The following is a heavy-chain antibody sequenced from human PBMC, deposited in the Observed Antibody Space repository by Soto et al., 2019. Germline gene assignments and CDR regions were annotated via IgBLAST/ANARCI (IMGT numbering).Heavy chain of an antibody. Sequence: QVTLKESGPALVKPTETLTLTCTFSGFSLNTDKVGVGWVRQPPGKALEWLALIYWDDDKRYSPYLKSRLTITQDNSKNEVVLTLTNMDPVDTATYFCGHRLYTSGWWFDPWGPGTLVTVSS. D-gene: IGHD6-19*01. CDR2: IYWDDDK. V-gene: IGHV2-5*02. CDR3: GHRLYTSGWWFDP. J-gene: IGHJ5*02. CDR1: GFSLNTDKVG.